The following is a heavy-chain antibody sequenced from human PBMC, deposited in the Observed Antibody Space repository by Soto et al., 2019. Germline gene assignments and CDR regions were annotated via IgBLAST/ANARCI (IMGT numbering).Heavy chain of an antibody. CDR3: ARDSPITMVRGGYYGMDV. Sequence: GGSLRLSCAASGFTFSSYAMHWVRQAPGKGLGWVAVISYDGSNKYYADSVKGRFTISRDNSKNTLYLQMNSLRAEDTAVYYCARDSPITMVRGGYYGMDVWGQGTTVTVSS. J-gene: IGHJ6*02. D-gene: IGHD3-10*01. CDR1: GFTFSSYA. CDR2: ISYDGSNK. V-gene: IGHV3-30-3*01.